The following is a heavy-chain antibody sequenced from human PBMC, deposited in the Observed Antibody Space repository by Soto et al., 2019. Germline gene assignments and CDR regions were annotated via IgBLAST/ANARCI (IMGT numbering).Heavy chain of an antibody. V-gene: IGHV3-30*18. CDR3: AKAPYSYGPNWLDP. CDR2: ISYDGSNK. Sequence: SLRLSCAASGFTFSSYGMHWVRQAPGKGLEWVAVISYDGSNKYYADSVKGRFTISRANSKNTLYRQINSLRAEDTAVYYCAKAPYSYGPNWLDPCGQGPLVTVYS. J-gene: IGHJ5*01. D-gene: IGHD5-18*01. CDR1: GFTFSSYG.